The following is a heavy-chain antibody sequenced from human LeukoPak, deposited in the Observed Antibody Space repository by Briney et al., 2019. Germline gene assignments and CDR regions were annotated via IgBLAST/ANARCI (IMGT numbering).Heavy chain of an antibody. CDR3: ARETYYDYVWGTHRPFDY. D-gene: IGHD3-16*01. CDR1: GGPISSSSFY. V-gene: IGHV4-61*02. CDR2: IYTTGST. Sequence: SETLSLTCTVSGGPISSSSFYWSWIRQPAGKGLEWIGRIYTTGSTNYNPSLKTRVTISIDTSKNQFSLKLSSVTAADTAVYYCARETYYDYVWGTHRPFDYWGQGALVTVSS. J-gene: IGHJ4*02.